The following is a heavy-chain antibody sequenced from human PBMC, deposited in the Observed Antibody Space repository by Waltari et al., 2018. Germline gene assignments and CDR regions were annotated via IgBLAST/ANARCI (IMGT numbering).Heavy chain of an antibody. V-gene: IGHV4-61*02. CDR3: ARARYDFWSGYETRFDP. Sequence: QVQLQESGPGLVKPSQTLSLTCTVSGGSISSGRYYWSWIRPPAGKGLEWIGRIYTSGSTNYNPSLKSRVTISVDTSKNQFSLKLSSVTAADTAVYYCARARYDFWSGYETRFDPWGQGTLVTVSS. CDR2: IYTSGST. D-gene: IGHD3-3*01. CDR1: GGSISSGRYY. J-gene: IGHJ5*02.